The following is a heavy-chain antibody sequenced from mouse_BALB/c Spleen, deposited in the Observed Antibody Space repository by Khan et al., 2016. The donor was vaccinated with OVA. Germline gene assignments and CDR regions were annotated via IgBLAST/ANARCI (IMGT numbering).Heavy chain of an antibody. CDR3: ASGTYYGNAWFAY. CDR1: GYSITSDYA. D-gene: IGHD2-10*01. Sequence: EVQLQESGPGLVKPSQSLSLTCTVTGYSITSDYAWNWIRQFPGNKLEWMGYISYSGSTSYNPSLKSRISITRDTSKNQFFLQLNSVTTEDTATYYCASGTYYGNAWFAYWGQGTLVTVYA. V-gene: IGHV3-2*02. CDR2: ISYSGST. J-gene: IGHJ3*01.